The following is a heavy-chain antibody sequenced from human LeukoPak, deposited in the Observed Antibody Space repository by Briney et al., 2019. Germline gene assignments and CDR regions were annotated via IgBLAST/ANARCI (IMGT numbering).Heavy chain of an antibody. V-gene: IGHV1-46*01. Sequence: ASVKVSCKASGYTFTSYYMHWVRQAPGQGLEWMGIINPSGGSTSYAQKFQGRVTMTRDTSISTAYMELSRLRSDDTAVYYCARPDVLRYFDWCLDHWGQGTLVTVSS. CDR3: ARPDVLRYFDWCLDH. CDR2: INPSGGST. D-gene: IGHD3-9*01. J-gene: IGHJ4*02. CDR1: GYTFTSYY.